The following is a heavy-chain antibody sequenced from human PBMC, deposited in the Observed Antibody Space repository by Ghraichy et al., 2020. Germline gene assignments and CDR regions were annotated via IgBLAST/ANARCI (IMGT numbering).Heavy chain of an antibody. Sequence: GGSPRLSCTASGFSFGDYAMSWVRQAPGKGLEWVGFIRSKAYGGTIEYAASVKGRFTISRDDSKSIAYLQMNSLKTEDTAVYYCGITTYYYYGMDVWGQGTTVTVSS. D-gene: IGHD3-10*01. V-gene: IGHV3-49*04. CDR3: GITTYYYYGMDV. CDR1: GFSFGDYA. J-gene: IGHJ6*02. CDR2: IRSKAYGGTI.